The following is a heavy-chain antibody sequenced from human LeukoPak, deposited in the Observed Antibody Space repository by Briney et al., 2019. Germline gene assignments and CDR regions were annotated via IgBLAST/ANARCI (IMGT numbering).Heavy chain of an antibody. CDR3: AKSGGTYYTAFDI. CDR2: ISYDGSNK. CDR1: GFTFSSYG. J-gene: IGHJ3*02. D-gene: IGHD1-26*01. V-gene: IGHV3-30*18. Sequence: QPGGSLRLSCAASGFTFSSYGMHWVRQAPGKGLEWVAVISYDGSNKYYADSVKGRFTISRDNSKNTLYLQMNSLRAEDTAVYYCAKSGGTYYTAFDIWGQGTMVTVSS.